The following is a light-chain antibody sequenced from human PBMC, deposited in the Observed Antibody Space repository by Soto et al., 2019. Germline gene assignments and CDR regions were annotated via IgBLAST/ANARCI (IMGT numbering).Light chain of an antibody. CDR2: GAS. CDR3: QQYNEWPLT. V-gene: IGKV3-15*01. CDR1: QSVFSN. Sequence: EIVMTQSPATLSVSPGERATLSCRASQSVFSNLAWYQLKPGQAPRLLIYGASTRATGIPARFSGSGSGTEFTLTISSLQSEDFAVYYCQQYNEWPLTFGGGTKVEIK. J-gene: IGKJ4*01.